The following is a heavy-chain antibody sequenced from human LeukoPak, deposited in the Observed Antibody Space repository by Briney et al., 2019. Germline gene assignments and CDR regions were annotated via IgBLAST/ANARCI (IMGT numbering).Heavy chain of an antibody. CDR1: GFTFSSYA. CDR2: ISGSGGST. V-gene: IGHV3-23*01. CDR3: AKDRTRSYGSGSYGY. Sequence: GGSLRLSCAASGFTFSSYAMSWVRQAPGKGLEWVSAISGSGGSTYYADSVKGRLTISRDNSKNTLYLQMNSLRAEDTAVYYCAKDRTRSYGSGSYGYWGQGTLVTVSS. D-gene: IGHD3-10*01. J-gene: IGHJ4*02.